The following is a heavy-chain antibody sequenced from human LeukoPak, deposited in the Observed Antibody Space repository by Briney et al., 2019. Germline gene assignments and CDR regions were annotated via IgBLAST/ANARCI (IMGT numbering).Heavy chain of an antibody. J-gene: IGHJ6*04. D-gene: IGHD5-24*01. V-gene: IGHV3-64*01. CDR2: ITSDGGRT. CDR1: GFNLHNYA. Sequence: GGSLRLSCAVCGFNLHNYAVLLLRQAPGKGLEYVSAITSDGGRTYYANSVKGRFTISRDNSKNTLYLQMGSLRAEDMAVYYCASSRRLVVHYYGYTNVWGKGTTVTVSS. CDR3: ASSRRLVVHYYGYTNV.